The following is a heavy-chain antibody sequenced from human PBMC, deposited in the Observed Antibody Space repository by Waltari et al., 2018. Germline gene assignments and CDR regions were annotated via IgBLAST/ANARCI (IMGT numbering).Heavy chain of an antibody. CDR1: GGSISSSSYY. Sequence: QLQLQESGPGLVKPSETLSLTCTVSGGSISSSSYYWGWIRQPPGKGLEWIGSIYYSGSTDYNPSLKSRVTISVDTSKNQFSLKLSSVTAADTAVYYCARDGLEGYYGSGSYRGHYYYGMDVWGQGTTVTVSS. V-gene: IGHV4-39*07. CDR3: ARDGLEGYYGSGSYRGHYYYGMDV. D-gene: IGHD3-10*01. J-gene: IGHJ6*02. CDR2: IYYSGST.